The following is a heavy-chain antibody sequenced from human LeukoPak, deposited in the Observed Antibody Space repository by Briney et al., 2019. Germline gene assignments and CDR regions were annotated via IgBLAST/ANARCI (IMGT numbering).Heavy chain of an antibody. CDR2: IYPGDPDT. Sequence: GESLKISCKGSGYSFTSYWIGWVRQMPGKGLEWMGIIYPGDPDTRYSPSFQGQVTISADKSISTAYLQWSSLKASDTAMYYCARPGYCSSTSCSDAFDIWGQGTMVTVSS. D-gene: IGHD2-2*01. CDR1: GYSFTSYW. J-gene: IGHJ3*02. CDR3: ARPGYCSSTSCSDAFDI. V-gene: IGHV5-51*01.